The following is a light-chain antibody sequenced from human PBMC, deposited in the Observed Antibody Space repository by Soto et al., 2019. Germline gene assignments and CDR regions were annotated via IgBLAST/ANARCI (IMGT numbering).Light chain of an antibody. J-gene: IGLJ2*01. V-gene: IGLV2-18*01. CDR3: GLYTIAETVV. Sequence: QSVLTQPPSVSGSPGQSVTISCTGTKEVASYNRVSWYQQTPGTSPKLLIYDVTKRASGISDRFSGSKSGNTASLTIPGLHTDDEGDYYCGLYTIAETVVLGGGTKLTVL. CDR1: KEVASYNR. CDR2: DVT.